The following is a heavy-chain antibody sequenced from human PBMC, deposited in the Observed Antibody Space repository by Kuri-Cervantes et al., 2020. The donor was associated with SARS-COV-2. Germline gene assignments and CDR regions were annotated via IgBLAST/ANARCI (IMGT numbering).Heavy chain of an antibody. D-gene: IGHD3-10*01. Sequence: SQTLSLTCAVYGGSFSGYYWSWIRQPPGKGLEWIGEINHSGSTNYNPSLKSRVTISVDTSKNQFSLKLSSVTAADTAVYYCARGPPLFPALMVRGVIYDYWGRGTLVTVSS. CDR3: ARGPPLFPALMVRGVIYDY. J-gene: IGHJ4*02. CDR2: INHSGST. V-gene: IGHV4-34*01. CDR1: GGSFSGYY.